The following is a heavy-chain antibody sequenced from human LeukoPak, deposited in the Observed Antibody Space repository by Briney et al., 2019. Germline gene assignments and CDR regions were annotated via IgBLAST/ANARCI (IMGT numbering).Heavy chain of an antibody. CDR1: GFTFSSYT. V-gene: IGHV3-48*04. CDR2: ISGSSSTI. J-gene: IGHJ4*02. CDR3: ARDRIPIRPFDY. Sequence: GGSLRLSCAASGFTFSSYTMNWVRQAPGKGLEWVSYISGSSSTIYYADSVKGRFTISRDNAKNSLYLQMNSLRAEDTAVYYCARDRIPIRPFDYRGQGTLVTVSS.